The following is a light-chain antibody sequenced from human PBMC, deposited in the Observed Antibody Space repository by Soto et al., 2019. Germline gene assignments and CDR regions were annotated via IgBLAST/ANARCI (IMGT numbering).Light chain of an antibody. CDR2: GAS. J-gene: IGKJ1*01. CDR1: QSVTSNY. CDR3: QQYGSSPGT. Sequence: ENVLTQSPGTLSLSPGERATLSCRASQSVTSNYLAWYQQKPGQAPRLLIFGASIRDTGIPDRISGSGSGTDFTLTISRLESEYFAVYYCQQYGSSPGTFGQGTKVEIK. V-gene: IGKV3-20*01.